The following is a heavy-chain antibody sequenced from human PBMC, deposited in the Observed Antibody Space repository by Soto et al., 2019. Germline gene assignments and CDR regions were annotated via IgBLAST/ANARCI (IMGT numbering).Heavy chain of an antibody. J-gene: IGHJ4*02. CDR2: INSDGSNT. Sequence: GSLRLSCAASGFTFSSYWMHLVRQAPGKGLVWVSRINSDGSNTGYADSVKGRFTISRDNSKNTLYLQMNSLRAEDTAVYYCAKASLNYYDSSPPQYWGQGTLVTVSS. CDR1: GFTFSSYW. D-gene: IGHD3-22*01. V-gene: IGHV3-74*01. CDR3: AKASLNYYDSSPPQY.